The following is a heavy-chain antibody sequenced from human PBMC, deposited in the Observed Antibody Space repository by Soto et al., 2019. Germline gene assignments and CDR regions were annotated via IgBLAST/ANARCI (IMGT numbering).Heavy chain of an antibody. D-gene: IGHD1-1*01. Sequence: QVQLQQWGAGLVKPSETLSLSCAVYGQSFSGHSWAWIRQPPGKGLEWIGELNESGSTYYNPSLKSRVTISTDTSKNQFSLKLSSVSAADTAAYFCARGSGIVALPGELEDVKYDSWGQGTLVNVSS. V-gene: IGHV4-34*01. CDR2: LNESGST. CDR3: ARGSGIVALPGELEDVKYDS. J-gene: IGHJ4*02. CDR1: GQSFSGHS.